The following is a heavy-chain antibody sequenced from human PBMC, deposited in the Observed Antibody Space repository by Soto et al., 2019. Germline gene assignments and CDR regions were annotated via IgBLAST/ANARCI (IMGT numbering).Heavy chain of an antibody. D-gene: IGHD3-10*01. V-gene: IGHV1-18*01. CDR1: GYTFTSYG. CDR3: ARSNYYGSGSYWNDYYYYGMDV. Sequence: GASVKVSCKASGYTFTSYGISWVRQAPGQGLEWMGWISAYNGNTNYAQKLQGRVTMTTDTSTSTAYMELRSLRSDDTAVYCCARSNYYGSGSYWNDYYYYGMDVWGQGTTVTVSS. CDR2: ISAYNGNT. J-gene: IGHJ6*02.